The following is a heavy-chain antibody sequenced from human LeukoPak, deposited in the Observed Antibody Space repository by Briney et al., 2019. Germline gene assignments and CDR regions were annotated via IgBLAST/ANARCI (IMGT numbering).Heavy chain of an antibody. Sequence: SGTLSLTCTVSGGSISSGGYYWSWIRQHPGKGLEWIGYIYYSGSTYYNPSLKSRVTISVDTSKNQFSLKLSSVTAADTAVYYCARDSPDIVVVPAARRGGYGMDVWGQGTTVTVSS. V-gene: IGHV4-31*03. CDR2: IYYSGST. J-gene: IGHJ6*02. CDR1: GGSISSGGYY. D-gene: IGHD2-2*01. CDR3: ARDSPDIVVVPAARRGGYGMDV.